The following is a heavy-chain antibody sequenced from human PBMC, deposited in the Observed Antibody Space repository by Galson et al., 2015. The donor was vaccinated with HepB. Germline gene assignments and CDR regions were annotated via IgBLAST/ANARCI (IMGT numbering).Heavy chain of an antibody. CDR2: IIPIFGTA. Sequence: SVKVSCKASGGTFSSYAISWVRQAPGQGLEWMGGIIPIFGTANYAQKFQGRVTITADKSTSTAYMELSSLRSEDTAVYYCARVTNYDFSASEDVWGQGTTVTVSS. V-gene: IGHV1-69*06. CDR3: ARVTNYDFSASEDV. CDR1: GGTFSSYA. J-gene: IGHJ6*02. D-gene: IGHD3-3*01.